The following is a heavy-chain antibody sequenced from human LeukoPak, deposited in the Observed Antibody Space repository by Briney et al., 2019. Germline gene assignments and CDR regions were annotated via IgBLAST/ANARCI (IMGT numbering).Heavy chain of an antibody. CDR1: GASISSGGYA. CDR3: ARTSLAAAGKGFDY. J-gene: IGHJ4*02. V-gene: IGHV4-30-2*01. D-gene: IGHD6-13*01. CDR2: IYHSGST. Sequence: PSQTLSLTCAVSGASISSGGYAWGWLRQPPGKGLAWIGYIYHSGSTYYNPSLKRRVTISVDRSKTQFSLNLSSVTAADTAVYYCARTSLAAAGKGFDYWGQGTLVTVSS.